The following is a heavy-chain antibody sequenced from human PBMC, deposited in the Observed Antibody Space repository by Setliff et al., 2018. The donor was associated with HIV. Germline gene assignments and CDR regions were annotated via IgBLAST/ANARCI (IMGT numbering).Heavy chain of an antibody. D-gene: IGHD3-10*01. CDR3: ARDWLMIRGVSWFDP. Sequence: GASVKVSCKTSGYSFSDYDINWVRQAPGKGLEWMGWMSPNSGSTGIAQKFQGRVTITSDPVAPMVFLTLSSLRSEDTALYYCARDWLMIRGVSWFDPWGQGTLVTVSS. CDR2: MSPNSGST. J-gene: IGHJ5*02. CDR1: GYSFSDYD. V-gene: IGHV1-8*03.